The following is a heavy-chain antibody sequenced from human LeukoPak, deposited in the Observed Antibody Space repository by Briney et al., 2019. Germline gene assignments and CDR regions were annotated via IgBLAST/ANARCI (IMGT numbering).Heavy chain of an antibody. V-gene: IGHV3-30*02. CDR3: AAPNYGGDGYFDY. CDR1: GFTFSSYG. CDR2: IRYDGSNK. D-gene: IGHD4-17*01. J-gene: IGHJ4*02. Sequence: GGSLRLSCAASGFTFSSYGMHWVRQAPGKGLEWVAFIRYDGSNKYYADSVKGRFTISRDNSKNTLYLQVNSLRAEDTAVYYCAAPNYGGDGYFDYWGQGTLVTVSS.